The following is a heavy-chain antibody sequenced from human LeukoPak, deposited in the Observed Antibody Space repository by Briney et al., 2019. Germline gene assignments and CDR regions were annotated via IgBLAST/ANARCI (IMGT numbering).Heavy chain of an antibody. CDR1: GFTFSTDA. D-gene: IGHD2-2*01. Sequence: GSLRLSCAASGFTFSTDAMNWVRQAPGKGLEWVSYISNSGGTIYYGDSVKGRFTISRDNAKNSLYLQMNSLRAEDTAVYYCARGYYAFDYWGQGTLVTVSS. V-gene: IGHV3-48*01. CDR3: ARGYYAFDY. J-gene: IGHJ4*02. CDR2: ISNSGGTI.